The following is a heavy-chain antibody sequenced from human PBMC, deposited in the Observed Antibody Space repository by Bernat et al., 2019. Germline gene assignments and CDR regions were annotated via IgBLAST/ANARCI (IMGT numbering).Heavy chain of an antibody. CDR3: ASLWYGDLRDSYYYYGMDV. V-gene: IGHV3-48*02. CDR2: ISSSSSTI. Sequence: EVQLVESGGGLVQPGGSLRLSCEASGFTFSSYSMNWVRQASGKGVEWVLYISSSSSTIYYADSVKGRFTISRDNAKNSLYLQMNSLRDEDTAVSYCASLWYGDLRDSYYYYGMDVWGQGTTVTVSS. J-gene: IGHJ6*02. D-gene: IGHD4-17*01. CDR1: GFTFSSYS.